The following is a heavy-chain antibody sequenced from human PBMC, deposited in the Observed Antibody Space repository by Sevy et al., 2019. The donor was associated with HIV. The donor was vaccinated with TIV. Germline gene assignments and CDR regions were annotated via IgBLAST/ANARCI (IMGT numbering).Heavy chain of an antibody. CDR3: ARSGHDSSGFHYWWFDP. D-gene: IGHD3-22*01. J-gene: IGHJ5*02. Sequence: GGSLRLSCAASGFTFDDYGMSWVRQAPGKGLEWVSGINWNGGSISYADSVRGRFTISRDNAKNSLYLQMNSLRAEDTAFYYCARSGHDSSGFHYWWFDPRGQGTLVTISS. V-gene: IGHV3-20*04. CDR2: INWNGGSI. CDR1: GFTFDDYG.